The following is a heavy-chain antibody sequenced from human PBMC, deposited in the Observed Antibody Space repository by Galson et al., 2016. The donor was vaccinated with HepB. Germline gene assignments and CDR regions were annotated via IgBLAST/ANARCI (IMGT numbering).Heavy chain of an antibody. CDR3: AKELAVGGSLANDAFDV. V-gene: IGHV3-23*01. CDR1: GFSFDIYA. CDR2: IGDSGFRT. Sequence: SLRLSCAASGFSFDIYAINWVRQAPGKGLEWVSGIGDSGFRTSYADSVKGRFTISRDNSRNTLSLHMNSLRVDDTAVYYCAKELAVGGSLANDAFDVWGRGTLVTVSS. J-gene: IGHJ3*01. D-gene: IGHD2-15*01.